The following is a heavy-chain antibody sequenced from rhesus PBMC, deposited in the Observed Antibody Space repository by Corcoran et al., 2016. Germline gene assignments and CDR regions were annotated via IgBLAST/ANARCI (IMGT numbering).Heavy chain of an antibody. D-gene: IGHD6S26*01. J-gene: IGHJ6*01. CDR3: ATLPGWSNWYGLDS. Sequence: EVQLVESGGGLVHPGGSLRLSCVASGFTFSSYGMHWVRQAPGKGMEWVAVISYYGSKKYYPDCVKARFNISRDNSKHMLYLQMNNLKLEETAVYYCATLPGWSNWYGLDSWGQGVVVTVSS. CDR2: ISYYGSKK. V-gene: IGHV3-54*02. CDR1: GFTFSSYG.